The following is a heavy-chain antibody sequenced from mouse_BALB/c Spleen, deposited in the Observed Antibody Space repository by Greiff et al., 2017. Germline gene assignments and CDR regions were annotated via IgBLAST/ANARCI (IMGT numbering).Heavy chain of an antibody. D-gene: IGHD2-14*01. CDR2: INSNGGST. J-gene: IGHJ3*01. Sequence: EVQLVESGGGLVQPGGSLKLSCAASGFTFSSYGMSWVRQTPDKRLELVATINSNGGSTYYPDSVKGRFTISRDNAKNTLYLQMSSLKSEDTAMYYCARDYRYDEAWFAYWGQGTLVTVSA. CDR3: ARDYRYDEAWFAY. V-gene: IGHV5-6-3*01. CDR1: GFTFSSYG.